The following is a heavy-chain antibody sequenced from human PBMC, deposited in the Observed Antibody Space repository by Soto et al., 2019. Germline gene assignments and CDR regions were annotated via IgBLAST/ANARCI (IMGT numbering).Heavy chain of an antibody. J-gene: IGHJ6*02. V-gene: IGHV4-30-4*01. CDR2: IYYSGST. Sequence: SETLSLTCTVAGGPISSGYYYCSWNRQPPGKGLEWIGYIYYSGSTYYNPSLKSRVTISVDTSKNQFSLKLSSVTAADTAVYYCARDRVLLWFGRSYYGMDVWGQGTTVTVSS. CDR3: ARDRVLLWFGRSYYGMDV. D-gene: IGHD3-10*01. CDR1: GGPISSGYYY.